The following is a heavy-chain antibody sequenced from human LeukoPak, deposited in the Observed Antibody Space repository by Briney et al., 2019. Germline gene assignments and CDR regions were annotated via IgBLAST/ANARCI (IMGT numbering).Heavy chain of an antibody. J-gene: IGHJ6*02. CDR1: GFPFRSYS. V-gene: IGHV3-21*01. Sequence: GGSLRLSCAASGFPFRSYSMRWVGQAPGKGLEWVSSFSSSSSYIFYADSVKGRFTISRDNAKNPLYLQMNSLRAEDTAVYYCARVGDSSGYFYYYYGMDVWGQGTTVTVSS. CDR2: FSSSSSYI. CDR3: ARVGDSSGYFYYYYGMDV. D-gene: IGHD3-22*01.